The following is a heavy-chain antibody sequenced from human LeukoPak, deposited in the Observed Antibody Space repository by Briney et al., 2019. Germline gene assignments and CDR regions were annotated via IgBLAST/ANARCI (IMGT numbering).Heavy chain of an antibody. CDR2: IYSSGST. J-gene: IGHJ4*02. Sequence: SETLSLTCTVSGGPISNNYWSWIRQSPGKGLEGIGYIYSSGSTDYNPSLKSRVTVSVDTSKNQFSLKLNSVTAADTAVYYCARHGLKLVGASTIYFDNWGQGTLVTVSS. CDR3: ARHGLKLVGASTIYFDN. D-gene: IGHD1-26*01. V-gene: IGHV4-59*08. CDR1: GGPISNNY.